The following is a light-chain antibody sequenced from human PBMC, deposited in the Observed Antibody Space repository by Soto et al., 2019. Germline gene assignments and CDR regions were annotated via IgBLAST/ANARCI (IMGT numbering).Light chain of an antibody. J-gene: IGLJ3*02. V-gene: IGLV2-8*01. CDR1: SSDIGGYDY. CDR3: SSYAGSNNLV. Sequence: QSVLTQPPSASGSPGQSVTISCTVTSSDIGGYDYVSWYQQHPGKAPKLIIYEVNNWPSGVPDRFSGSKSGNTASLTVSGLQAEDEADYYCSSYAGSNNLVFAGGTKLTVL. CDR2: EVN.